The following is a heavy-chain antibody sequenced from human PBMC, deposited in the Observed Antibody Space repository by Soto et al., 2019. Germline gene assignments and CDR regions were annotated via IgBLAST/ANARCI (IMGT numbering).Heavy chain of an antibody. D-gene: IGHD3-22*01. Sequence: PSETLSLTCTVSGGSISSGGYYWIWIRQHPGKGLEWIGYIYYSGSTYYNPSLKSRVTISVDTSKNQFSLKLSSVTAADTAVYYCARGRDYYDSSGSLGWFDPWGQGTLVTVSS. V-gene: IGHV4-31*03. CDR1: GGSISSGGYY. CDR3: ARGRDYYDSSGSLGWFDP. J-gene: IGHJ5*02. CDR2: IYYSGST.